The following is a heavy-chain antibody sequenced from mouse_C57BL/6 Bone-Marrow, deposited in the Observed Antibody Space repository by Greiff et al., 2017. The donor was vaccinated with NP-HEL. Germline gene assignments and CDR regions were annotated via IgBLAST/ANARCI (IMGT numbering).Heavy chain of an antibody. D-gene: IGHD1-1*01. CDR2: IYPGSGNT. V-gene: IGHV1-81*01. J-gene: IGHJ4*01. Sequence: VQLQQSGAELARPGASVKLSCKASGYTFTSYGISWVKQRTGQGLEWIGEIYPGSGNTYYNEKFKGKATLTADKSSSTAYMELRSLTSEDSAVYFCARSYYYGSSLYYYAMDYWGQGTSVTVSS. CDR3: ARSYYYGSSLYYYAMDY. CDR1: GYTFTSYG.